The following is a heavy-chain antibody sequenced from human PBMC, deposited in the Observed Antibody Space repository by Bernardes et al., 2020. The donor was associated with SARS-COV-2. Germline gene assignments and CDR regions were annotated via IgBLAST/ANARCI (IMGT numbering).Heavy chain of an antibody. J-gene: IGHJ3*02. Sequence: SETLSLTCTVSGDSLSSGDHYCSWIRQPNGKELEYIRRFHTSGSTKYNPSHESRVTISLDTSKNQFSLKLTSVTAADTAVYFCALTTVVPWAFDIWGQGTIVTVSP. D-gene: IGHD4-17*01. V-gene: IGHV4-61*02. CDR2: FHTSGST. CDR3: ALTTVVPWAFDI. CDR1: GDSLSSGDHY.